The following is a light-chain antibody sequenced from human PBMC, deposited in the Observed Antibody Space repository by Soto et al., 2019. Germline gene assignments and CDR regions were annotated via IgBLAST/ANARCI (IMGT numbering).Light chain of an antibody. CDR1: SSDVGSYNR. J-gene: IGLJ1*01. V-gene: IGLV2-18*02. CDR2: EVS. Sequence: QSALTQPPSVSGSPGQSVTISCTGTSSDVGSYNRVSWYQQPPGTAPKLMIYEVSNRPSGVPDRFSGSKSGNTASLTISGLHAEDEADYYCSSYTSSSTYVSGTGTKVTVL. CDR3: SSYTSSSTYV.